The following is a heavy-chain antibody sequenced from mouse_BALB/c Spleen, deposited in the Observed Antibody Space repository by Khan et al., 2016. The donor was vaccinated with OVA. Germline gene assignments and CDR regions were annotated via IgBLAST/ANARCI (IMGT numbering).Heavy chain of an antibody. Sequence: VQLQESGPGLVQPSQSLSITCTVSGFSLTDYGVHWVRQSPGKGLEWLGVIWRAGSTDYNAAFMSRLSITKDNSKSQVFFRMNSLQADDTAIYYCAKLMIPYYDALDYWGQGTSVTVSS. CDR1: GFSLTDYG. CDR2: IWRAGST. J-gene: IGHJ4*01. D-gene: IGHD2-4*01. CDR3: AKLMIPYYDALDY. V-gene: IGHV2-5*01.